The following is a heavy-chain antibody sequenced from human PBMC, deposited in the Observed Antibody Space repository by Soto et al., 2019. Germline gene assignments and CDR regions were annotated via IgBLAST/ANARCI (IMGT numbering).Heavy chain of an antibody. V-gene: IGHV1-69*13. D-gene: IGHD6-13*01. Sequence: SVKGSCKASGGTFSSYAISWVRQALGQGLEWMGGIIPIFGTANYAQKFQGRVTITADESTSTAYMELSSLRSEDTAVYYCATALGYSSSWRFDYWGQGTLVTSPQ. J-gene: IGHJ4*02. CDR1: GGTFSSYA. CDR2: IIPIFGTA. CDR3: ATALGYSSSWRFDY.